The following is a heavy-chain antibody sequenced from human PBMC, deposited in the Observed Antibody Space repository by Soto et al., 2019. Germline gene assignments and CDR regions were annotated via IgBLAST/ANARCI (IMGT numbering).Heavy chain of an antibody. V-gene: IGHV4-34*01. CDR3: ARGRVYGEKNNCFDP. CDR2: INHSGST. CDR1: GGSFSGYY. J-gene: IGHJ5*02. Sequence: SETLSLTCAVYGGSFSGYYWSWIRQPPGKGLEWIGEINHSGSTNYNLSLKSRVTISVDTSKNQFSLKLSSVTAADTAVYYCARGRVYGEKNNCFDPWGRETLVTVSS. D-gene: IGHD7-27*01.